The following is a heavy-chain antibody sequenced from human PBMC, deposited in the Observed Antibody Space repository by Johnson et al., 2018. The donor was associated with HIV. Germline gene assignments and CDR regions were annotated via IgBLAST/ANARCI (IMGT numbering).Heavy chain of an antibody. D-gene: IGHD6-6*01. J-gene: IGHJ3*02. CDR3: ARASSIAARGADAFDI. V-gene: IGHV3-30*03. CDR2: ISYDGGNK. Sequence: QMLLVESGGGVVQPGRSLRLSCAASRFTFSSYGMHWVRQAPGKGLEWVAVISYDGGNKYYADSVKGRFTISRDNSKNTLYLQMNSLRAEDTAVYYCARASSIAARGADAFDIWGQGTMVTVSS. CDR1: RFTFSSYG.